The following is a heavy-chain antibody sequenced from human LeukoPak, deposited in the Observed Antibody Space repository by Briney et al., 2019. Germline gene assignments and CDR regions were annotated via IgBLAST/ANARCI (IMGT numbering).Heavy chain of an antibody. J-gene: IGHJ6*03. CDR1: GGSIISDSYY. Sequence: SETLSLTCSVSGGSIISDSYYWNWIRQPAGKGLEWIGRMYSSGTTNYNPSLRSRVTISVDTPKNQFSLKLSSVTAADTAVYYCARVPRGSTVGTLPYFYYYMDVWGKGTTVIVSS. D-gene: IGHD1-26*01. CDR3: ARVPRGSTVGTLPYFYYYMDV. CDR2: MYSSGTT. V-gene: IGHV4-61*02.